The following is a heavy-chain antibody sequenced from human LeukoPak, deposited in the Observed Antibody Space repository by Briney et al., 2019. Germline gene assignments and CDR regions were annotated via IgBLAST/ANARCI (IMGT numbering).Heavy chain of an antibody. CDR2: IKPDGGET. V-gene: IGHV3-7*01. D-gene: IGHD3-3*01. Sequence: GGSLRLSCAASGFTFSSDWMIWVRQAPGKGLEWVANIKPDGGETYYVDSVKGRFTVSRDNARNSLYLQMNSLRAEDTAVYYCVRDRLEWLSEFDYWGQGTPVTVSS. CDR3: VRDRLEWLSEFDY. J-gene: IGHJ4*02. CDR1: GFTFSSDW.